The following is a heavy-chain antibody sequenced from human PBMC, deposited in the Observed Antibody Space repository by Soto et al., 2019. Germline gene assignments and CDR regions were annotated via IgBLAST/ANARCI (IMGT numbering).Heavy chain of an antibody. CDR2: ISYDGSNK. V-gene: IGHV3-30*18. D-gene: IGHD4-17*01. CDR1: GFTFSSYG. J-gene: IGHJ3*02. Sequence: SLRLSCAASGFTFSSYGMHWVRQAPGKGLEWVAVISYDGSNKYYADSVKGRFTISRDNSKNTLYLQMNSLRAEDTAVYYCAKGSRDYEDAFDIWGQGTMVTVSS. CDR3: AKGSRDYEDAFDI.